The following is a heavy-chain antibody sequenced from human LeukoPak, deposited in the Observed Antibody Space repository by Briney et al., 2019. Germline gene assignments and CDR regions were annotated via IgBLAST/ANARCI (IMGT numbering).Heavy chain of an antibody. CDR1: GGSISGYY. V-gene: IGHV4-59*08. Sequence: SETLSLTCTVSGGSISGYYWTWIRQPPGKGLQYIGYIHDSGTTSYNPSLMSRVTISVDTSKNQFSLKMNSVTAADTAVYYCASAPYDSSGYYYSFWDYWGQGTLVTVSS. D-gene: IGHD3-22*01. J-gene: IGHJ4*02. CDR3: ASAPYDSSGYYYSFWDY. CDR2: IHDSGTT.